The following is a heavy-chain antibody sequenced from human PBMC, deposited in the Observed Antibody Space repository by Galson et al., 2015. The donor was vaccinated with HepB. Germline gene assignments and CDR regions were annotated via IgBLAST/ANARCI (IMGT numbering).Heavy chain of an antibody. J-gene: IGHJ4*02. D-gene: IGHD3-22*01. Sequence: SLRLSCAASGFTFSTYVMHWVRQAPGRGLEWVSVISHDGSKQYCADSVRGRFTISKDTSKNTLFLQMNSLRPEDTAVYYCARELPYYFDSSSYYGTLDYWGQGTLVTVSS. CDR1: GFTFSTYV. V-gene: IGHV3-30*04. CDR3: ARELPYYFDSSSYYGTLDY. CDR2: ISHDGSKQ.